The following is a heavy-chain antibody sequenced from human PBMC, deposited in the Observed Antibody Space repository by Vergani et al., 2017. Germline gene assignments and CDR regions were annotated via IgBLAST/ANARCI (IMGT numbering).Heavy chain of an antibody. V-gene: IGHV3-23*01. CDR3: ARHRGSGGFFPSSYFYGMDV. CDR2: IHHSGDT. CDR1: GFTFSSYA. Sequence: EVQLLESGGGLVQPGGSLRLSCAASGFTFSSYAMSWVRQVPGKGLEWIGCIHHSGDTHYNSSLKSRVSISIVSSSKFSLSLTSVTAADTAIYYCARHRGSGGFFPSSYFYGMDVWGHGTTVTVSS. J-gene: IGHJ6*02. D-gene: IGHD3-10*01.